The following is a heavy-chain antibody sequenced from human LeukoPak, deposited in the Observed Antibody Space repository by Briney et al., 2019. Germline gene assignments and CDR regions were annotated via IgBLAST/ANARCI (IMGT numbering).Heavy chain of an antibody. CDR3: ARDLAAAATWFDP. J-gene: IGHJ5*02. Sequence: GGSLRLSCAASGFTFSSYGMHWVRQAPGKGLDWVAVIWYDASNRYYADSVKGRFTISRDNSKNTLYLQMNSLRAEDTAVYFCARDLAAAATWFDPWGQGTLVTVSS. CDR1: GFTFSSYG. D-gene: IGHD6-13*01. V-gene: IGHV3-33*01. CDR2: IWYDASNR.